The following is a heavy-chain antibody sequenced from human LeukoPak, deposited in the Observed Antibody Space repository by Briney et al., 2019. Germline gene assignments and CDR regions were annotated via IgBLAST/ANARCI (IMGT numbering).Heavy chain of an antibody. CDR1: GGSFSGYY. CDR3: ARGRRSAYYYGSGSYYRHYYFDY. D-gene: IGHD3-10*01. V-gene: IGHV4-34*01. CDR2: INHSGST. Sequence: SGTLSLTCAVYGGSFSGYYWSWIRQPPGKGLEWIGEINHSGSTNYNPSLKSRVTISVDTSKNQFSLKLSSVTAEDTAVYYCARGRRSAYYYGSGSYYRHYYFDYWGQGTLVTVSS. J-gene: IGHJ4*02.